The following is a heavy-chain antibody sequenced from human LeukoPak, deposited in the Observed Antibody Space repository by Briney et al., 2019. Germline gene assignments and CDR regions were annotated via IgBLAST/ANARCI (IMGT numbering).Heavy chain of an antibody. V-gene: IGHV3-23*01. CDR2: ISGSGGST. J-gene: IGHJ1*01. CDR1: GFTFSSYA. D-gene: IGHD3-10*01. CDR3: AKGELLSH. Sequence: GGSLRLSCAASGFTFSSYAMNWVRQAPGKGLEWVSTISGSGGSTYYAGSVKGRFTISRDNSKNRLYLQMNSLRAEDTAVYYCAKGELLSHWGQGTLVTVSS.